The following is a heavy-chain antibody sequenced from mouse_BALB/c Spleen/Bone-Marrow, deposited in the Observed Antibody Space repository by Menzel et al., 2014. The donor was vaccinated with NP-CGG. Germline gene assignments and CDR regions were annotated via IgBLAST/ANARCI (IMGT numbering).Heavy chain of an antibody. V-gene: IGHV1-53*01. CDR2: INPSNGGT. Sequence: VHLVESGAELVKPGASVKLSCKASGYTFTSYYMYWVKQRPGQGLEWFGEINPSNGGTNFNEKFKNKATLTVDKSSSTAYMRSSSLTSEDSAVYYCARGRRDALDYWGQGTSVTVSS. J-gene: IGHJ4*01. CDR3: ARGRRDALDY. CDR1: GYTFTSYY.